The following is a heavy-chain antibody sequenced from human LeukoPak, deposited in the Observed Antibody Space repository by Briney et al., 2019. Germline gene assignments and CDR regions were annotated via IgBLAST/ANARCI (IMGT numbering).Heavy chain of an antibody. Sequence: GGSLRLSCAASGFTFSNAWMSWVRQAPGKGLEWVGRIKSKTDGGTTDYAAPVKGRFTISRDDSKNTLYLQMNSPKTEDTAVYYCTTDRVRVAAAGGIRRFDYWGQGTLVTVSS. CDR2: IKSKTDGGTT. CDR1: GFTFSNAW. J-gene: IGHJ4*02. CDR3: TTDRVRVAAAGGIRRFDY. V-gene: IGHV3-15*01. D-gene: IGHD6-13*01.